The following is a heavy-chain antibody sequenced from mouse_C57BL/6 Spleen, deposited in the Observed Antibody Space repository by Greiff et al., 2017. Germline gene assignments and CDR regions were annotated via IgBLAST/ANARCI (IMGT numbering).Heavy chain of an antibody. V-gene: IGHV1-82*01. Sequence: VQLQQSGPELVKPGASVKISCKASGYAFSSSWMNWVKQRPGKGLEWIGRIYPGDGDTNYNGKFKGKATLTADKSSSTAYMQLSSLTSEDSAVYYCARPPITTVVDWYFDVWGTGTTVTVSS. CDR3: ARPPITTVVDWYFDV. CDR1: GYAFSSSW. CDR2: IYPGDGDT. D-gene: IGHD1-1*01. J-gene: IGHJ1*03.